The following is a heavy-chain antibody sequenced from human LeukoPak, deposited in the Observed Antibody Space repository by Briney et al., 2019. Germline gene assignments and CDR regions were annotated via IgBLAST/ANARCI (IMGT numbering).Heavy chain of an antibody. CDR2: IYYSGST. V-gene: IGHV4-39*07. J-gene: IGHJ5*02. CDR1: GGSISSSSYY. D-gene: IGHD5-24*01. Sequence: SETLSLTCTVSGGSISSSSYYWGWIRQPPGKGLEWIGNIYYSGSTYYNPSLKSRVTISVDTSKNQFSLKLSSVTAADTAVYYCARDLRRDGYNYDWFDPWGQGTLVTVSS. CDR3: ARDLRRDGYNYDWFDP.